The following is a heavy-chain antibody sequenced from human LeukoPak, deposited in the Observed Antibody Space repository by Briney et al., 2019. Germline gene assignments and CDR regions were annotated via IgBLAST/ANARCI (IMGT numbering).Heavy chain of an antibody. CDR3: ASRSSSWIDGFDI. V-gene: IGHV1-3*01. CDR2: INVGIGNT. CDR1: GFTFTTYG. J-gene: IGHJ3*02. D-gene: IGHD6-13*01. Sequence: ASVKVSCKTSGFTFTTYGIHWVRQAPGQRLEWMGWINVGIGNTRYSEKFEGRVTITSDTSGRTAYMGLSSLRSEDTAVYYCASRSSSWIDGFDIWGQGTMVTVSS.